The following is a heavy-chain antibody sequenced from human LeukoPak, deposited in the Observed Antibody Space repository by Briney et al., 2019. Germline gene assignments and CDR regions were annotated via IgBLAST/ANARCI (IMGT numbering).Heavy chain of an antibody. Sequence: SETLSLTCTVSGGSFSSGSYYWSWIGQPPGKGLEWIGYIYYSGSTNYNPSLKSRVTISVDTSKNQFSLKLSSVTAADTAVYYCAREDPRTVNWGQGTLVTVSS. CDR1: GGSFSSGSYY. J-gene: IGHJ1*01. CDR2: IYYSGST. V-gene: IGHV4-61*01. CDR3: AREDPRTVN. D-gene: IGHD4-11*01.